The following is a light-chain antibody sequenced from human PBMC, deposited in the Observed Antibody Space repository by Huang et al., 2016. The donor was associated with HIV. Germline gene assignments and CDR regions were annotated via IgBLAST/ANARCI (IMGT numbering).Light chain of an antibody. CDR1: QGISNS. J-gene: IGKJ4*01. CDR2: AAS. Sequence: DIQMTQSPSSLSASVGDRVTITCRARQGISNSLACFQQKPGKAPKSLIYAASNLQSGVPSQFRGSGSGTDFPLTISRLQPEDFATYYCQQYNNYPLTFGGGTKVEMK. V-gene: IGKV1-16*02. CDR3: QQYNNYPLT.